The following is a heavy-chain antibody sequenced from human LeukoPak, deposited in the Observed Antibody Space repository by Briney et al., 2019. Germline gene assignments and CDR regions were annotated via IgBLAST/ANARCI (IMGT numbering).Heavy chain of an antibody. CDR3: ATLTTVVTAYYFDY. D-gene: IGHD4-23*01. CDR2: IYHSGST. Sequence: SETRSLTCTVSGGSISSYYWSWIRQPPGKGLEWIGYIYHSGSTDYNPSIKSRVTISVDTSKSQFSLKLTSVTAADTAVYYCATLTTVVTAYYFDYWGQGTLVTVSS. J-gene: IGHJ4*02. CDR1: GGSISSYY. V-gene: IGHV4-4*09.